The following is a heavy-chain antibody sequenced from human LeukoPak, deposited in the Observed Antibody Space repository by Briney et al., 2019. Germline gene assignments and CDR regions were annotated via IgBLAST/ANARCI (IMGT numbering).Heavy chain of an antibody. CDR1: GGTFSSYA. CDR3: ARDWIAVAGFDP. V-gene: IGHV1-69*13. J-gene: IGHJ5*02. Sequence: SVKVSCKASGGTFSSYAISWVRQAPGQGLEWMGGIVPIFGTANYAQKFQGRVTITADESTSTAYMELSSLRSEDTAVYYCARDWIAVAGFDPWGQGTLVTVSS. D-gene: IGHD6-19*01. CDR2: IVPIFGTA.